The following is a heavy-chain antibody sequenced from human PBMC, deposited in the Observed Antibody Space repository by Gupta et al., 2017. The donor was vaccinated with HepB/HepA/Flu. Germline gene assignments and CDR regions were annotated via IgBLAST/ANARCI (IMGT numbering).Heavy chain of an antibody. D-gene: IGHD1-26*01. CDR2: ISWNSGSI. V-gene: IGHV3-9*01. CDR3: AKDISSGGSYHFDAFDI. Sequence: EVQLVESGGGLVQPDRSLRLSCASSGFTFDDYAMQWVRQAPGKGLEWVSGISWNSGSIGYADSVKGRFTISRDNAKNSLYLQMNSLRAEDTALYYCAKDISSGGSYHFDAFDIWGQGTMVTVSS. CDR1: GFTFDDYA. J-gene: IGHJ3*02.